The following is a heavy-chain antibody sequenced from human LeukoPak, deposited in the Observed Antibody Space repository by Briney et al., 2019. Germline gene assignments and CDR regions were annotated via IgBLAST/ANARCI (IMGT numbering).Heavy chain of an antibody. J-gene: IGHJ4*02. CDR2: INPSGGST. V-gene: IGHV1-46*01. Sequence: GASVKVSCKASGYTFTSYYMHWVRQAPGQGLEWMGIINPSGGSTSYAQKFQGRVTMTRDTSISTAYMELSRLRSDDTAVYYCARSDYFDNWGQGTLVTVSS. CDR1: GYTFTSYY. CDR3: ARSDYFDN.